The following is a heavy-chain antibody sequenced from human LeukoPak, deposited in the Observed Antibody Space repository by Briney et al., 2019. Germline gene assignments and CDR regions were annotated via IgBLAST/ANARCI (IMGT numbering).Heavy chain of an antibody. D-gene: IGHD2-15*01. J-gene: IGHJ4*02. CDR1: GFIFSSYA. Sequence: PGGSLRLSCAASGFIFSSYAMSWVRQAPGKGLEWVSYISSSSSTIYYADSVKGRFTISRDNAKNSLYLQMNSLRAEDTAVYYCARDLVVDYWGQGTLVTVSS. CDR3: ARDLVVDY. CDR2: ISSSSSTI. V-gene: IGHV3-48*04.